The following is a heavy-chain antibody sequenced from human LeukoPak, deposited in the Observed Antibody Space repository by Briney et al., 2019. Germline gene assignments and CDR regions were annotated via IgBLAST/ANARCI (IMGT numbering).Heavy chain of an antibody. CDR2: ISNDGSNK. D-gene: IGHD5-12*01. CDR1: GFTFRRYG. Sequence: GGSLRLSCAASGFTFRRYGMQCFRQAPEKGLGWVAAISNDGSNKYYADSVKGRFTISRDNSKNTLYLQMNSLRAEDTAVDYCAKVDIVATIDAGRLVDYWGQGTLVTVSS. CDR3: AKVDIVATIDAGRLVDY. J-gene: IGHJ4*02. V-gene: IGHV3-30*18.